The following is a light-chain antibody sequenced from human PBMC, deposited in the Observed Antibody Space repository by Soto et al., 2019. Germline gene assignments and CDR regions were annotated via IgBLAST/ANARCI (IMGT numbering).Light chain of an antibody. Sequence: QSALTQPASVSGSPGQSITISCTGTSGNIGSYSLVSWYQQYPGKVPKLIIYEVHKRPSGVSDRFSGSKSGNTASLTISGLQAEDEADYYCCSYAGSYTWVFGGGTKLTVL. J-gene: IGLJ3*02. CDR2: EVH. CDR3: CSYAGSYTWV. CDR1: SGNIGSYSL. V-gene: IGLV2-23*02.